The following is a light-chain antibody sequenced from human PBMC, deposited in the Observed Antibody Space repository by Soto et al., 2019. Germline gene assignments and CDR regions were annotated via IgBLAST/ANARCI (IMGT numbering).Light chain of an antibody. CDR3: QQYNNWPPLT. CDR2: GAS. CDR1: QSVSSN. J-gene: IGKJ4*01. Sequence: IVMTQYPATLSLSHGERATLSCRASQSVSSNLAWYQQKPGQAPRLLIYGASTRATGIPARFSGSGSGTEFTLTISSLQSEDFAVYYCQQYNNWPPLTFGGGTKV. V-gene: IGKV3-15*01.